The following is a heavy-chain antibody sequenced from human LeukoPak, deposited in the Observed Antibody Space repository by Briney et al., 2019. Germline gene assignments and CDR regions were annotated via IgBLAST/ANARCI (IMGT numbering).Heavy chain of an antibody. D-gene: IGHD3-10*01. CDR1: GFTFSSYN. CDR3: ARGLWFGEHFDI. J-gene: IGHJ3*02. V-gene: IGHV3-21*04. Sequence: PGGSLRLSCAASGFTFSSYNMNWVRQAPGKGLEWVSSISSSSSYIYYADSVKGRFTISRDNAKNSLYLQMNSLRAEDTAVYYCARGLWFGEHFDIWGQGTMVTVSS. CDR2: ISSSSSYI.